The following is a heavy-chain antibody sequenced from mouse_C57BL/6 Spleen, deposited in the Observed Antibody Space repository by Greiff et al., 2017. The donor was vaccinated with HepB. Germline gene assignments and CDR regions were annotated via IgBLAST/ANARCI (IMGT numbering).Heavy chain of an antibody. CDR3: ATYYYGSSYNFDD. J-gene: IGHJ2*01. D-gene: IGHD1-1*01. V-gene: IGHV1-69*01. CDR2: IDPSDSYT. Sequence: QVQLQQPGAELVMPGASVKLSCKASGYTFTSYWMHWVKQRPGQGLEWIGEIDPSDSYTNYNQKFKGKSTLTVDKSSSTAYMQLSSLTSEDSAVYYCATYYYGSSYNFDDWGQGTTLTVSS. CDR1: GYTFTSYW.